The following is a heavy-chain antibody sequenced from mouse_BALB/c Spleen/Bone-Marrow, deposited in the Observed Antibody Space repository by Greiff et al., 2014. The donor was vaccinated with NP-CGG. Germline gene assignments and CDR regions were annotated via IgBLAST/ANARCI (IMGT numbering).Heavy chain of an antibody. J-gene: IGHJ4*01. CDR2: ISSGGSFT. D-gene: IGHD2-4*01. CDR1: GFTFSNYG. V-gene: IGHV5-6*02. CDR3: SRRGSTMITPGYAMDY. Sequence: EVKLVESGGDLVKPGGSLKLSCAASGFTFSNYGMSWVRQTPDKRLEWVATISSGGSFTYYPDSVKERFTFSRDNAKNNLYLQMSSQKSEDTAMYYCSRRGSTMITPGYAMDYWGQGTSVTVSS.